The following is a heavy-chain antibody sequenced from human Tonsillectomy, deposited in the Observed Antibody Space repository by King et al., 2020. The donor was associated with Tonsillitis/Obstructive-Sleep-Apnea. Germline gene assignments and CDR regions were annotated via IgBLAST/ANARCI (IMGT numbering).Heavy chain of an antibody. V-gene: IGHV1-2*04. CDR2: INPNSGGT. CDR1: GYTFTGYY. J-gene: IGHJ5*02. CDR3: ARDPAPIVVVPAAMYWFDP. D-gene: IGHD2-2*01. Sequence: VQLVESGAEVKKPGASVKVSCKASGYTFTGYYMHWVRQAPGQGLEWMGWINPNSGGTNYAQKFQGWVTMSRDTSISTAYMELSRLRSDDTAMYYCARDPAPIVVVPAAMYWFDPWGQGTLVTVSS.